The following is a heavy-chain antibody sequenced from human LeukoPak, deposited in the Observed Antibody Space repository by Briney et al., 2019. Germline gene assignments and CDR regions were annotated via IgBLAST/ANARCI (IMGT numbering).Heavy chain of an antibody. D-gene: IGHD3-22*01. V-gene: IGHV3-30-3*01. J-gene: IGHJ4*02. CDR1: GFTFRSYA. Sequence: PGGSLRLSCAASGFTFRSYAMHWVRQAPGKGLEWVAVISYDGSNKYYADSVKGRFTISRDNSKNTLYLQMNSLRAGDTAVYYCTRDRDYYDSSGKFDYWGQGTLVTVSS. CDR3: TRDRDYYDSSGKFDY. CDR2: ISYDGSNK.